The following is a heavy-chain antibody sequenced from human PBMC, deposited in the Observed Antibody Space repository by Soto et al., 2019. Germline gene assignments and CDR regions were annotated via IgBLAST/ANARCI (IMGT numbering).Heavy chain of an antibody. CDR2: INHSGST. J-gene: IGHJ6*04. CDR3: AREDYNGGELAV. V-gene: IGHV4-34*01. CDR1: GGSFSGYY. D-gene: IGHD4-4*01. Sequence: SETLSLTCAVYGGSFSGYYWSWIRQPPGKGLEWIGEINHSGSTNYNPSLKSRVTISVDTSKNQFSLNLNSVTAADTAVYYCAREDYNGGELAVWGKGTTVTVSS.